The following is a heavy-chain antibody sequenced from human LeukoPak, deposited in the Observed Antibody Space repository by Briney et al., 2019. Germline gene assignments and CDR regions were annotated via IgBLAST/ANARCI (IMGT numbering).Heavy chain of an antibody. V-gene: IGHV3-53*01. D-gene: IGHD6-6*01. CDR3: VRDHEDYSSSDAFDI. CDR2: IHSGGYT. Sequence: GGSLRLSCSASGFIVSNNYMSWVRQAPGKGLEWVSGIHSGGYTFYADSVKGRFTISRDNAKNSLYLQMNSLRADDTAVYYCVRDHEDYSSSDAFDIWGQGTMVTVSS. J-gene: IGHJ3*02. CDR1: GFIVSNNY.